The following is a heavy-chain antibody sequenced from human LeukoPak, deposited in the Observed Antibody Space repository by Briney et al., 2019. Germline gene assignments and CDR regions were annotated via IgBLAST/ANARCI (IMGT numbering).Heavy chain of an antibody. CDR2: IYSGGST. CDR1: GFTVSRNY. Sequence: GGSLRLSCAASGFTVSRNYMSWVRQAPGKWLEWVSVIYSGGSTYFADSVKGRFTISRDNSKNTLYLQMNSLRAEDTAVYYCARVDSSGWLYFDNWGQGTLVTVSS. V-gene: IGHV3-53*01. CDR3: ARVDSSGWLYFDN. J-gene: IGHJ4*02. D-gene: IGHD6-19*01.